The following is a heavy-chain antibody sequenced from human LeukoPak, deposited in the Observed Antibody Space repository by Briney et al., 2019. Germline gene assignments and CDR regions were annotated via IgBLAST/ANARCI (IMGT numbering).Heavy chain of an antibody. J-gene: IGHJ4*02. Sequence: GGSLRLSCAASGFTFSTYAMSWVRQTPGKGLEWVSVISGSGVSSYYADSVQGRFTISRDNSKNTLHLQTNSLRAEDTAVYYCAKDDSGGYYYLDYWGQGALVTVSS. CDR3: AKDDSGGYYYLDY. CDR1: GFTFSTYA. CDR2: ISGSGVSS. V-gene: IGHV3-23*01. D-gene: IGHD3-22*01.